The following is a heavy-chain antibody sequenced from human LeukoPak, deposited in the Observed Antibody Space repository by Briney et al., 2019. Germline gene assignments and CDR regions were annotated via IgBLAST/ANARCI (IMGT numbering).Heavy chain of an antibody. Sequence: PGGSLRLSCAASGFTFSSYSMNWVRQAPGKGLEWVSSISSSSSYIYYADSVKGRFTISRDNAKNSLYLQMNSLRAEDTAVYYCAGDRRIAVDSYNWFDPWGQGTLVTVSS. CDR3: AGDRRIAVDSYNWFDP. D-gene: IGHD6-19*01. CDR1: GFTFSSYS. J-gene: IGHJ5*02. V-gene: IGHV3-21*01. CDR2: ISSSSSYI.